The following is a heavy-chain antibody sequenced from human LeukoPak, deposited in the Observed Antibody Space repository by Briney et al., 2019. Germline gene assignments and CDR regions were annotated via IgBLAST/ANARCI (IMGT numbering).Heavy chain of an antibody. CDR3: ARGDSLPVLDY. Sequence: GGSLRLSCVASGFTFSSYTMHWVRQAPGKGLEYVSAIGGTGENTYYVTSVEGRFIISRDNSKNTLYLQMGSLRAEDTAFYYCARGDSLPVLDYWGQGTLVTVPS. V-gene: IGHV3-64*01. D-gene: IGHD3-22*01. CDR1: GFTFSSYT. J-gene: IGHJ4*02. CDR2: IGGTGENT.